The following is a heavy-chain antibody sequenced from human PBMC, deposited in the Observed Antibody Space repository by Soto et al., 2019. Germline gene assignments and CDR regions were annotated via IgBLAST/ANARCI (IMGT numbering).Heavy chain of an antibody. V-gene: IGHV3-74*01. Sequence: EVQLVESGGGLVQPGGSLRLSCAASGFTFSSYWMHWVRQAPGKGLVWVSRINSDGSSTSYADSVKGRFTISRDNAKNTLYLQMNSLRAEDTAVYYCARGCTDVVVVAATPGENWFDPWGQGTLVTVSS. J-gene: IGHJ5*02. CDR1: GFTFSSYW. CDR3: ARGCTDVVVVAATPGENWFDP. CDR2: INSDGSST. D-gene: IGHD2-15*01.